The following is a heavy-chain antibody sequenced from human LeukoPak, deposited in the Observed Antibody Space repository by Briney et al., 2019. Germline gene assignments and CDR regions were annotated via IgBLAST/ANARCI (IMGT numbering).Heavy chain of an antibody. CDR2: VENYGRT. CDR3: ARGVFGAYFDL. D-gene: IGHD3-10*01. CDR1: GGSFSSHY. Sequence: SETLSFICTVSGGSFSSHYWSWIRQPPGKGLEWIGYVENYGRTECIPSLQSRVTLSVDTSKNQFSLKLNSVTAADTAVYYCARGVFGAYFDLWGQGTLVTVSS. V-gene: IGHV4-59*11. J-gene: IGHJ4*02.